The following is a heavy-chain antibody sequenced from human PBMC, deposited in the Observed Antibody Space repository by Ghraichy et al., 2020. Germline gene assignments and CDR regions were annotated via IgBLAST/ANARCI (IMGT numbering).Heavy chain of an antibody. D-gene: IGHD3-3*01. J-gene: IGHJ4*02. CDR2: ISGSGSTT. CDR3: ARRVTLFGVGFYFDY. V-gene: IGHV3-23*01. Sequence: GGSLRLSCAPSGFSLSAYAMTWIRKAPGKGLEWVSTISGSGSTTYYADSAKGRFTISRGNFKNTIYLQMNSLRAEDTAVYYCARRVTLFGVGFYFDYWGQGTPVTVST. CDR1: GFSLSAYA.